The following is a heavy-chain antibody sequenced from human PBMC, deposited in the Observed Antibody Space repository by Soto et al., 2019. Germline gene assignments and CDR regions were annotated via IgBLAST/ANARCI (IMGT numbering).Heavy chain of an antibody. D-gene: IGHD5-12*01. V-gene: IGHV1-69*13. J-gene: IGHJ4*02. CDR1: GGTFSSYA. Sequence: ASVKVSCKASGGTFSSYAISCVRQAPGQGLEWMGGIIPIFGTANYAQKFQGRVTITADESTSTAYMELSSLRSEDTAVYYCARGTVEMATTVGSTFDYWGQGTLVTVSS. CDR3: ARGTVEMATTVGSTFDY. CDR2: IIPIFGTA.